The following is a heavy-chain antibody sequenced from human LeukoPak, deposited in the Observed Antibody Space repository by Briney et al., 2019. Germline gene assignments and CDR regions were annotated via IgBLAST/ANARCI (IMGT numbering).Heavy chain of an antibody. D-gene: IGHD6-13*01. CDR1: GFTFSSYT. CDR2: ISYDGSNK. CDR3: SAGIDY. V-gene: IGHV3-30-3*01. Sequence: GGSLRLSCTASGFTFSSYTMTWVRQAPGKGLEWVAVISYDGSNKYYADSVKGRFTISRDNSKNTLYLQMNSLRAEDTAVYYCSAGIDYWGQGTLVTVSS. J-gene: IGHJ4*02.